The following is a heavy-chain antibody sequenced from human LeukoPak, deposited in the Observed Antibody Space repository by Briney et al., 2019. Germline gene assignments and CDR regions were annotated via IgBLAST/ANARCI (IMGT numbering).Heavy chain of an antibody. CDR2: IYYSGST. Sequence: PSETLSLTCTVSGGSISSNSYYWGWVRQPPGKGLEWIGSIYYSGSTYYNPSLKSRVTISVHTSKNQFSLKLSSVTAADTAVYYCARVGIGYGDYRVGYWGQGTLVTVSS. J-gene: IGHJ4*02. CDR3: ARVGIGYGDYRVGY. V-gene: IGHV4-39*01. CDR1: GGSISSNSYY. D-gene: IGHD4-17*01.